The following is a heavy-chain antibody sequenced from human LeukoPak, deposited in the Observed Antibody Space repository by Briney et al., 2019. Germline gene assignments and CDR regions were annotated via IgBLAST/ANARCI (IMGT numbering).Heavy chain of an antibody. D-gene: IGHD3-10*02. CDR2: ISWNSGSI. J-gene: IGHJ4*02. CDR3: AKGPGGKFCSGSLPEL. Sequence: PGRSLRLSCAASGFTFDDYAMHWVRQAPGKGLEWVSGISWNSGSIGYADSVKGRFTISRDNAKNSLYLQMNSLRAEDTALYYLAKGPGGKFCSGSLPELWGQGNLVTVFS. CDR1: GFTFDDYA. V-gene: IGHV3-9*01.